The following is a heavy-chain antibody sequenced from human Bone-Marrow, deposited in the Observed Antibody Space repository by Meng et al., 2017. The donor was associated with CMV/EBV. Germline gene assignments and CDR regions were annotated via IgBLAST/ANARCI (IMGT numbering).Heavy chain of an antibody. J-gene: IGHJ3*02. Sequence: GGSLRLSCAAPGFTFSSYWMAWVRQAPGKGLEWVANIKRDGSDIHYLDSVKGRFIISRDNAKDSLYLQMDSLRAEDTAVYYCVRDSSPCITNCYDAFDIWGQGTMVTVSS. CDR3: VRDSSPCITNCYDAFDI. CDR2: IKRDGSDI. V-gene: IGHV3-7*01. CDR1: GFTFSSYW. D-gene: IGHD1-14*01.